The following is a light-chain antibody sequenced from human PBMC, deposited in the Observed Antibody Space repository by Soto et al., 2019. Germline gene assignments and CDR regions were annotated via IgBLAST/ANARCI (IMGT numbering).Light chain of an antibody. CDR2: AAS. Sequence: DIQMTQSPSSLSASVGDRVTITCRASQTIKTYLSWYQQKPGKAPKLLIYAASSLQSGVPSRFSGGGSGTDFTLTIGSLQPEDVATYYCQQGYSSPRTFGQGTKVEIK. V-gene: IGKV1-39*01. CDR3: QQGYSSPRT. CDR1: QTIKTY. J-gene: IGKJ1*01.